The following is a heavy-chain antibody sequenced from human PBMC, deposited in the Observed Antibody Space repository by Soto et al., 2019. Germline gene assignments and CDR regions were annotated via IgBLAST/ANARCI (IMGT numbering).Heavy chain of an antibody. D-gene: IGHD4-4*01. CDR2: ISSSGSTI. CDR1: GFTFSSYE. V-gene: IGHV3-48*03. J-gene: IGHJ4*02. Sequence: GGSLRLSCAASGFTFSSYEMNWVRQAPGKGLEWVSYISSSGSTIYYADSVKGRFTISRDNAKNSLYLQMNSLRAEDTAVYYCARDHKGHYSTTLYYFDYWGQGTLVTVSS. CDR3: ARDHKGHYSTTLYYFDY.